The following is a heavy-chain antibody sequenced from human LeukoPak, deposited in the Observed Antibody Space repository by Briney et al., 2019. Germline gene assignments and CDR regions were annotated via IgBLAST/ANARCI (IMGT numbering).Heavy chain of an antibody. V-gene: IGHV3-23*01. J-gene: IGHJ4*02. CDR1: GFTFSSYA. CDR3: AKGAAYYYDSSGYYYFFDY. Sequence: GGSLRLSCAASGFTFSSYAMSWARQAPGKGLEWVSAISGSGGSTYYADSVKGRFTISRDNSKNTLYLQMNSRRAEDTAVYYCAKGAAYYYDSSGYYYFFDYWGQGTLVTVSS. D-gene: IGHD3-22*01. CDR2: ISGSGGST.